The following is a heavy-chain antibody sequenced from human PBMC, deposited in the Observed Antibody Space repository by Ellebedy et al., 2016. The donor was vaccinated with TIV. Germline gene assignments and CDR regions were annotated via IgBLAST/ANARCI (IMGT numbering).Heavy chain of an antibody. CDR2: IEPSGGTT. V-gene: IGHV1-46*01. CDR1: RYTFTNYY. CDR3: AREDLLSSSSSDHYGMDV. J-gene: IGHJ6*02. Sequence: AASVKVSCKASRYTFTNYYMHWVRQAPGQGLEWMGIIEPSGGTTIYAQKFQGRVTMTRDTSTITVYMELSSLRSEDTAVYYCAREDLLSSSSSDHYGMDVWGQGTTVTVSS. D-gene: IGHD6-6*01.